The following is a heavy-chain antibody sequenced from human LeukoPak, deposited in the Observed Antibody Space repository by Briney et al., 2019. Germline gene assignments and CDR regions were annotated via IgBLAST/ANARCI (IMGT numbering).Heavy chain of an antibody. D-gene: IGHD2-2*01. CDR2: IYHSGKT. CDR3: ARERYCSSTSCHGSFDY. J-gene: IGHJ4*02. CDR1: GGPFSNDY. V-gene: IGHV4-59*12. Sequence: SETLSLTCSVSGGPFSNDYWSWIRQPPGKGLEWIGYIYHSGKTNYNPSLTSRLTISLDTSKTQFSLKLSSVSAADTAVYYCARERYCSSTSCHGSFDYWGQGTLVTVSS.